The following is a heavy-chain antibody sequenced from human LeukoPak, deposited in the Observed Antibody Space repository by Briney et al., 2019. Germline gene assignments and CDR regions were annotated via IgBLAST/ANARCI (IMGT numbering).Heavy chain of an antibody. D-gene: IGHD3-16*01. CDR2: IKEDGGEK. CDR1: GFPFNTFW. J-gene: IGHJ5*02. V-gene: IGHV3-7*01. CDR3: AKGDKMLTWRRTYNRFDP. Sequence: GGSLRLSCAASGFPFNTFWMSWVRQAPGKGLEWVANIKEDGGEKYYVDSVKGRFTISRDNAKNSLYLQMNSLRAEDTAVYYCAKGDKMLTWRRTYNRFDPWGQGTLVTVSS.